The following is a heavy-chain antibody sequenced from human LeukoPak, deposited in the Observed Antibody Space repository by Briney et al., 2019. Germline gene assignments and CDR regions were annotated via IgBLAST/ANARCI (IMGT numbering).Heavy chain of an antibody. CDR2: ISGDGGST. D-gene: IGHD5-18*01. V-gene: IGHV3-43*02. Sequence: GGSLRLSCAASGFTFSSYAMSWVRQAPGKGLEWVSLISGDGGSTYYADSVKGRFTISRDNSKNSLYLQMNSLRTEDTALYYCAKAKIQLSMLDAFDIWGQGTMVTVSS. CDR3: AKAKIQLSMLDAFDI. CDR1: GFTFSSYA. J-gene: IGHJ3*02.